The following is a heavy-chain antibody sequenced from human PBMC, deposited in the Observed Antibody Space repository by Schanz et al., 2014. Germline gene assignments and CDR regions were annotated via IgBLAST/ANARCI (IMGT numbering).Heavy chain of an antibody. CDR2: ISGSGAGT. CDR3: ARGTPFLCDY. J-gene: IGHJ4*02. CDR1: GFTFSTYW. Sequence: EVQLVESGGGLVQPGGSLRLSCAASGFTFSTYWMSWVRQAPGKGLEWVSAISGSGAGTYYADSVKGRFTFSRDNSKNTLYLQMSSLRAEDTAVYYCARGTPFLCDYWGQGTLVTVSS. V-gene: IGHV3-23*04. D-gene: IGHD3-16*01.